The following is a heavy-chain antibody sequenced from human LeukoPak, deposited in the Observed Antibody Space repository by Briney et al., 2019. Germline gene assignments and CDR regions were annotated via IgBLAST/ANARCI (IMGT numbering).Heavy chain of an antibody. CDR3: ARDMSTRQYFDY. Sequence: GGSLRLSCAASGFTFSSYAMHWVRQAPGKGLEWVAVISYDGSNKYYADSVKGRFTISRDNSKNTLYLQMNSLRAEDTALYYCARDMSTRQYFDYWGQGTLVTVSS. V-gene: IGHV3-30*04. J-gene: IGHJ4*02. CDR1: GFTFSSYA. CDR2: ISYDGSNK. D-gene: IGHD3-16*01.